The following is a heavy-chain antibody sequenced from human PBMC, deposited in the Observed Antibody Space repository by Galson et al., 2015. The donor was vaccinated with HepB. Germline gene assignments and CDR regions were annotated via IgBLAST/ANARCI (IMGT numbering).Heavy chain of an antibody. CDR2: ISPIFGTA. J-gene: IGHJ4*02. CDR1: GGTFSSYA. Sequence: SVKVSCKASGGTFSSYAISWVRQAPGQGLEWMGGISPIFGTANYAQKFQGRVTITADESTSTAYMELRSLRSEDTAVYYCARVLNYDFWSGYYSFDYWGQGTLVTVSS. V-gene: IGHV1-69*13. CDR3: ARVLNYDFWSGYYSFDY. D-gene: IGHD3-3*01.